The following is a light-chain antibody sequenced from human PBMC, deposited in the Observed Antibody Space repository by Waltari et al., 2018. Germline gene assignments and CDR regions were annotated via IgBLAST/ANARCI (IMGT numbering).Light chain of an antibody. Sequence: QLVLTQPPSASASLGASVKLPRTLNSRHTSYAIARHQQQPEKGPRFLMTLDSDGSHTKGDGIPDRFSGSSSGAGRYLILSSLQSEDEADYYCQSWDTGINVFGGGTKLTVL. CDR3: QSWDTGINV. CDR2: LDSDGSH. CDR1: SRHTSYA. J-gene: IGLJ2*01. V-gene: IGLV4-69*01.